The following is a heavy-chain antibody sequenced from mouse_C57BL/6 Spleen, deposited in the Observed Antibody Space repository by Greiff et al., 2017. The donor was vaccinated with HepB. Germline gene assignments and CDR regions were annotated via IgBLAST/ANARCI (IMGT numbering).Heavy chain of an antibody. CDR3: ARSGVNFDY. Sequence: DVQLQESGPELVKPGASVKISCKASGYSFTGYYMNWVKQSPEKSLEWIGEINPSTGGTTYNQKFKAKATLTVDKSSSTAYMQLKSLTSEDSAVYYCARSGVNFDYWGQGTTLTVSS. CDR2: INPSTGGT. CDR1: GYSFTGYY. V-gene: IGHV1-42*01. J-gene: IGHJ2*01.